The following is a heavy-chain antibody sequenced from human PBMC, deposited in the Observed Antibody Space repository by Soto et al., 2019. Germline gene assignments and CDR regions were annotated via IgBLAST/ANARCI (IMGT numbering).Heavy chain of an antibody. V-gene: IGHV3-48*03. J-gene: IGHJ1*01. CDR1: GFTFSTYE. Sequence: PGGSLRLSCAASGFTFSTYEMNWVRQAPGKGPEWISYISSSGSSIYYADSVKGRFTISRDNAWNSLHLQMNSLRVEDTAVYYCARDGYDTSGDSEYFQYWGQGT. CDR3: ARDGYDTSGDSEYFQY. CDR2: ISSSGSSI. D-gene: IGHD3-22*01.